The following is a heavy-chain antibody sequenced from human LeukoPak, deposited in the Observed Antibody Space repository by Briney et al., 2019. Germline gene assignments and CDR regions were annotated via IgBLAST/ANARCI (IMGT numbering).Heavy chain of an antibody. CDR1: GGSISSYY. J-gene: IGHJ4*02. CDR2: IYYSGST. V-gene: IGHV4-59*01. D-gene: IGHD3-22*01. Sequence: SSETLSLTCTVSGGSISSYYWSWIRQPPGKGLEWIGYIYYSGSTNYNPSLKSRVTISVDTSKNQFSLKLSSVTVADTAVYYCARGGSGYPFDYWGQGAPVIVSS. CDR3: ARGGSGYPFDY.